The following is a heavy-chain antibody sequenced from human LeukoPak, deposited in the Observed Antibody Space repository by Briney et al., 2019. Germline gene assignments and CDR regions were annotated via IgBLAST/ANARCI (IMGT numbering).Heavy chain of an antibody. D-gene: IGHD6-13*01. CDR2: IYWDDDK. CDR3: ARVDSSNWYHAFDL. Sequence: SGPTLVKPTQTLTLTCTFSGFSLRKSGVGVGWIRQPPGKALEWLALIYWDDDKRYSPSLKSRLTITKDMSENQVVLTMTNMDPVDTATYYCARVDSSNWYHAFDLWGQGTMATVFS. CDR1: GFSLRKSGVG. V-gene: IGHV2-5*02. J-gene: IGHJ3*01.